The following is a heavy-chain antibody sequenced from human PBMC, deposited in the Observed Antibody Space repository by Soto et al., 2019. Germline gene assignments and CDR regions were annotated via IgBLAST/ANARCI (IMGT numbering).Heavy chain of an antibody. CDR2: IIPIFGTA. D-gene: IGHD4-17*01. Sequence: GASVKVSCKASGGTFSSYAISWVRQAPGQGLEWMGGIIPIFGTANYAQKFQGRVTITADESTSTAYMELSSLRSEDTAVYYCARRNDYGDARANYYYYGMDVWGQGTTVTVSS. CDR1: GGTFSSYA. V-gene: IGHV1-69*13. J-gene: IGHJ6*02. CDR3: ARRNDYGDARANYYYYGMDV.